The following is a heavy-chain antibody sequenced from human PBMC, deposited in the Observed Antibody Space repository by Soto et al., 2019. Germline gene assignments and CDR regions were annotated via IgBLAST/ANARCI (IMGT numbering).Heavy chain of an antibody. CDR1: GFTFSNYW. Sequence: SLRLSCVASGFTFSNYWMSWVRQAPGKGLEWVSSISSSSSYIYYADSVKGRFTISRDNAKNSLYLQMNSLRAEDTAVYYCARSASNYGYNFVYWGQGTLVTVSS. V-gene: IGHV3-21*01. CDR3: ARSASNYGYNFVY. D-gene: IGHD3-10*01. CDR2: ISSSSSYI. J-gene: IGHJ4*02.